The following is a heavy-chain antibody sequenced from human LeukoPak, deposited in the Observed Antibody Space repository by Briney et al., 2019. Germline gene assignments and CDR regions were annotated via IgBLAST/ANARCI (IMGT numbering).Heavy chain of an antibody. V-gene: IGHV5-51*01. CDR1: GYSFANYW. J-gene: IGHJ4*02. Sequence: GESLKISCKGSGYSFANYWIGWVRQMLGKGLEWMGIVFPGDSDTRYSPSFQGQVTISADKSISTAYLQWSSLKASDTAMYYCATQGGYDSTERGLDWGQGTLVTVSS. CDR3: ATQGGYDSTERGLD. CDR2: VFPGDSDT. D-gene: IGHD3-22*01.